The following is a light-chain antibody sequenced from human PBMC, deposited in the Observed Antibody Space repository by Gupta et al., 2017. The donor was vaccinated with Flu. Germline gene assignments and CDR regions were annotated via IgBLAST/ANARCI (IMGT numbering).Light chain of an antibody. CDR1: DVGTKS. V-gene: IGLV3-21*02. CDR2: DDR. CDR3: QVWYSRSAHPGV. J-gene: IGLJ3*02. Sequence: SYVLTQPPSMSVAPGQTARMTCGGDDVGTKSVHWYQQKSGQAPVLVVYDDRDRPSGFPGRFSGSNSGNTATLTISAVEAGDEADYYCQVWYSRSAHPGVFGGGTKLTVL.